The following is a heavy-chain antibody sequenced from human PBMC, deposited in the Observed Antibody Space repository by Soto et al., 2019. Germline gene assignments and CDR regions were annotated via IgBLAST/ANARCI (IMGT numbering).Heavy chain of an antibody. CDR1: GGSFSGYY. J-gene: IGHJ4*02. CDR2: INHSGST. Sequence: SETLSLTCAVYGGSFSGYYWSWIRQPPGKGLEWIGEINHSGSTNYNPSLKSRVTISVDTSKNQFSLKLSSVTAADTAVYYCARGRYYDFWSGYSRFFDYWGQGTLVTVSS. CDR3: ARGRYYDFWSGYSRFFDY. D-gene: IGHD3-3*01. V-gene: IGHV4-34*01.